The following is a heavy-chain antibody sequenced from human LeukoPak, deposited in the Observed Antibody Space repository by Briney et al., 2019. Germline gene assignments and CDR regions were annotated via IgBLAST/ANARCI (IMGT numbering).Heavy chain of an antibody. Sequence: PGGSLRLSCAASGFTFSSYSVIWARQAPGKGLEWVSYVSNSGTTTYYADSVKGRFTISRDNGKNLVSLQMNGLRDEDTAVYYCARADRDGNKRFLDWGQGTLVTVSS. CDR3: ARADRDGNKRFLD. D-gene: IGHD5-24*01. CDR1: GFTFSSYS. CDR2: VSNSGTTT. V-gene: IGHV3-48*02. J-gene: IGHJ4*02.